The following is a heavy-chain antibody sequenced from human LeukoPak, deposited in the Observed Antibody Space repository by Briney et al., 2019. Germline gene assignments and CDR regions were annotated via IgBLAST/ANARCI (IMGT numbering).Heavy chain of an antibody. J-gene: IGHJ5*02. D-gene: IGHD2-2*01. V-gene: IGHV1-2*02. CDR3: ARSQLLLRWFDP. CDR2: INPNSGGT. Sequence: ASVTVSCTASGYTFTGYYMHWVRQAPGQGLEWMGWINPNSGGTNYAQKFQGRVTMTRDTSISTAYMELSRLISDDTAVYYCARSQLLLRWFDPWGQGTLVTVSS. CDR1: GYTFTGYY.